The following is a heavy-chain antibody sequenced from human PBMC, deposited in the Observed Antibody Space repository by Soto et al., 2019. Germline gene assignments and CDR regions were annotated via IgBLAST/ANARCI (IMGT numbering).Heavy chain of an antibody. Sequence: SETLSLTCAVSGGSISSSNWWSWVRQPPGKGLEWIGEIYHSGSTNYNPSLRSRVTISVDKSKNQFSLKLHYVSSGVTAVYYSARGGVVLPPDLRGVFYYYCGMDVGG. CDR2: IYHSGST. V-gene: IGHV4-4*02. J-gene: IGHJ6*02. D-gene: IGHD2-2*01. CDR3: ARGGVVLPPDLRGVFYYYCGMDV. CDR1: GGSISSSNW.